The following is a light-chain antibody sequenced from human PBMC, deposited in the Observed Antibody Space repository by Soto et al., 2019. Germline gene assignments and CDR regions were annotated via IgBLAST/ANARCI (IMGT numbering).Light chain of an antibody. CDR2: GAS. CDR1: QSISSNY. Sequence: DIVMTQSPGTLSLSPGERATLSCRASQSISSNYLAWYHQKPGQXHRXLIYGASSRATGIPDRFSGSGSGTAGTITISRLEPEDCEVYYGQQYGRSPLTFGGGTKVDIK. V-gene: IGKV3-20*01. J-gene: IGKJ4*01. CDR3: QQYGRSPLT.